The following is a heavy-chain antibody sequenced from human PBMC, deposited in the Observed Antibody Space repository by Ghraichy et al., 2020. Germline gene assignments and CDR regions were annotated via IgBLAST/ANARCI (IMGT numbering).Heavy chain of an antibody. Sequence: SETLSLTCTVSGGSISSGSYYWSWIRQPAGKGLEWIGRIYTSGSTNYNPSLKSRVTISVDTSKNQFSLKLSSVTAADTAVYYCARGPLGDFWSGYSSYYYGMDVWGQGTTVTVSS. CDR1: GGSISSGSYY. CDR2: IYTSGST. J-gene: IGHJ6*02. D-gene: IGHD3-3*01. V-gene: IGHV4-61*02. CDR3: ARGPLGDFWSGYSSYYYGMDV.